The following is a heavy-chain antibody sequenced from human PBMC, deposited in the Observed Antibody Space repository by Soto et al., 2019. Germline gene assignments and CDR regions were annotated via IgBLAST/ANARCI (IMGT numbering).Heavy chain of an antibody. D-gene: IGHD3-10*01. J-gene: IGHJ6*02. CDR2: INHSGST. CDR3: ASQTDLWFGELFSHYYYGMDV. Sequence: SETLSLTCAVYGGSFSGYYWSWIRQPPGKGLEWIGEINHSGSTNYNPSLKSRVTISVDTSKNQFSLKLSSVTAADTAVYYCASQTDLWFGELFSHYYYGMDVWGQGTTVTVSS. V-gene: IGHV4-34*01. CDR1: GGSFSGYY.